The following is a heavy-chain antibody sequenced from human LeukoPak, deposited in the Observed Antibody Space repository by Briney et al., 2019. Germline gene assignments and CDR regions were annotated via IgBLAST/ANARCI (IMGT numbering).Heavy chain of an antibody. CDR3: ARARLGKRIVGAGWFDP. CDR2: INPNSGGT. J-gene: IGHJ5*02. CDR1: GYTFTGYY. D-gene: IGHD1-26*01. Sequence: ASVKVSCKASGYTFTGYYMHWVRQAPGQGLEWMGWINPNSGGTNYAQKFQGRVTMTRDTSISTAYMELSRLRSDDTAVCYCARARLGKRIVGAGWFDPRGQGTLVTVSS. V-gene: IGHV1-2*02.